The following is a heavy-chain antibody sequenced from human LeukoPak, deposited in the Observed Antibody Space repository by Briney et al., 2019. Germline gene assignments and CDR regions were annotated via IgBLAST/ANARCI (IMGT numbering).Heavy chain of an antibody. J-gene: IGHJ4*02. D-gene: IGHD1-7*01. CDR2: FDPEDGKT. V-gene: IGHV1-24*01. CDR1: GFTLSDFP. CDR3: ASRVRNFPRNYRPRSFDS. Sequence: ASVMVCCKVSGFTLSDFPIHWVGRAPGKGLEWSGGFDPEDGKTIYAQKFQGRVTMTEDTSTNPASMEVSSLRSDDTAVYYCASRVRNFPRNYRPRSFDSWGQGTLVTVSS.